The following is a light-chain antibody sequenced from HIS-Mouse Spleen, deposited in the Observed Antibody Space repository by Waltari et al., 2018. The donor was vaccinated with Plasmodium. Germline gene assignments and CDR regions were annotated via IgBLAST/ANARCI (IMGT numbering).Light chain of an antibody. CDR1: SSAVGGYNY. CDR3: CSYAGSYTWV. J-gene: IGLJ3*02. V-gene: IGLV2-11*01. CDR2: DVS. Sequence: QSALTQPRSVSGSPGQSVTISCTGTSSAVGGYNYVSWYQQHPGKAPKLMIYDVSKRPSGVPDRFSGSKSGNKASLTISGLQAEDEADYYCCSYAGSYTWVFGGGTKLTVL.